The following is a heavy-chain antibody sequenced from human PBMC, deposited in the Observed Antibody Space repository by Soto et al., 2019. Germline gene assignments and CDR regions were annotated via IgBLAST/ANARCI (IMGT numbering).Heavy chain of an antibody. Sequence: GESLKISCKGSGYSFTSYWISWVRQMPGKGLEWMGRIDPSDSYTNYSPSFQGHVTTSADKSISTAYLQWSSLKASDTAMYYCARLPILTGYYLYYYYGMDVWGQGTTVTVSS. J-gene: IGHJ6*02. CDR2: IDPSDSYT. D-gene: IGHD3-9*01. V-gene: IGHV5-10-1*01. CDR1: GYSFTSYW. CDR3: ARLPILTGYYLYYYYGMDV.